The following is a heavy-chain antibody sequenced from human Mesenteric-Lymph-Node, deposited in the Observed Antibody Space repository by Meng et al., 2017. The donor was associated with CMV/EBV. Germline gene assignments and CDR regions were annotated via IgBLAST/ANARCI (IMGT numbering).Heavy chain of an antibody. V-gene: IGHV4-4*02. CDR2: IYHSGST. CDR1: GGSISSSSW. D-gene: IGHD3-3*01. CDR3: ARVYSTIFGGHNWFDP. J-gene: IGHJ5*02. Sequence: SGGSISSSSWWSWVRQTPGKGLEWIGEIYHSGSTKYNPSLKSRVTISVDKSKNQFSLKLSSVTAADTAVYYCARVYSTIFGGHNWFDPWGQGTLVTVSS.